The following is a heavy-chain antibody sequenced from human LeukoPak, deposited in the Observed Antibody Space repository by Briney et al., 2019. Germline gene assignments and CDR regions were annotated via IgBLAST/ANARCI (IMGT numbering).Heavy chain of an antibody. J-gene: IGHJ5*02. CDR3: ARGGPGYCSGGSCVNWFDP. CDR1: AGSISSSGYY. CDR2: IYYSGST. D-gene: IGHD2-15*01. Sequence: SETLSLTCTVSAGSISSSGYYWRWLRQHPGRGLEWIGYIYYSGSTYYNPSLKSGVTISVDTSKNQFSLKPSSVTAADTAVYYCARGGPGYCSGGSCVNWFDPWGQGTLVTVSS. V-gene: IGHV4-31*03.